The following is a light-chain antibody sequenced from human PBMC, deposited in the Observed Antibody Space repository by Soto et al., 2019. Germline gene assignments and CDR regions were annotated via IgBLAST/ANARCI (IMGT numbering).Light chain of an antibody. CDR2: DAS. CDR3: QQSNNWPKM. J-gene: IGKJ1*01. Sequence: EIVMTQSPATLSVSPGETATLSCRASQSVNSNLAWYPQKPGQAPRLLIPDASTRAAGLPARVSGSESVTEFALTISSLESEDFALYCCQQSNNWPKMFGHGTQGAIK. CDR1: QSVNSN. V-gene: IGKV3-15*01.